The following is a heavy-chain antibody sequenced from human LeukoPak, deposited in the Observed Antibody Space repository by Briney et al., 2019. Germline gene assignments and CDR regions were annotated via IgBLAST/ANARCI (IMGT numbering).Heavy chain of an antibody. J-gene: IGHJ4*02. CDR3: AKDGSWSCTD. D-gene: IGHD2-8*02. CDR1: GFTFSSSA. Sequence: GGSLRLSCGASGFTFSSSAMHWVRQGPGKGLEWVAYIAHHGNNKYYADSVKGRFTISRDNSKGSLYLQMNSLRADNTAVYYCAKDGSWSCTDWGQGTLVRVSS. CDR2: IAHHGNNK. V-gene: IGHV3-30*02.